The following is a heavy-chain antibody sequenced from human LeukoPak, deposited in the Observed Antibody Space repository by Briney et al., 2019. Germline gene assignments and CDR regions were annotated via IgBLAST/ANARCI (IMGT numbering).Heavy chain of an antibody. CDR3: ARGPDNSNYYYYYYMDV. CDR1: GGSISSYY. CDR2: IYTSGRT. J-gene: IGHJ6*03. D-gene: IGHD4-11*01. Sequence: SETLSLTCTVSGGSISSYYWSWIRQPAGKGLEWIGRIYTSGRTNYNPSLKSRVTMSVDTSKNQFSLKLSSVTAADTAVYYCARGPDNSNYYYYYYMDVWGKGTTATVSS. V-gene: IGHV4-4*07.